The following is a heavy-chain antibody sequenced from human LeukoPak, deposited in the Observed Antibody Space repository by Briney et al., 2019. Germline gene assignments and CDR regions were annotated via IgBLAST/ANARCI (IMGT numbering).Heavy chain of an antibody. Sequence: ASVKVSCKASGYTFTSYGISWVRQAPGQGLEWMGWISAYNGNTNYAQKLQGRVTVTTDTSTSTAYMELRSLRSDDTAVYYCARGWRTMVRGVPRVNWFDPWGQGTLVTVSS. V-gene: IGHV1-18*01. CDR1: GYTFTSYG. CDR2: ISAYNGNT. J-gene: IGHJ5*02. D-gene: IGHD3-10*01. CDR3: ARGWRTMVRGVPRVNWFDP.